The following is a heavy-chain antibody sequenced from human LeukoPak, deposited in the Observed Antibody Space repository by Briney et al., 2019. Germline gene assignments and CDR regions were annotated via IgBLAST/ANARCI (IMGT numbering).Heavy chain of an antibody. D-gene: IGHD3-10*01. CDR1: GFTFSSYA. CDR2: ISGSGGST. CDR3: AKGDGSGSYATPVY. V-gene: IGHV3-23*01. Sequence: GGSLRLSCAASGFTFSSYAMSWVRQAPGKGLKWVSAISGSGGSTYYADSVKGRFTISRDNSKNTLYLQMNSLRAEDTAVYYCAKGDGSGSYATPVYWGQGTLVTVSS. J-gene: IGHJ4*02.